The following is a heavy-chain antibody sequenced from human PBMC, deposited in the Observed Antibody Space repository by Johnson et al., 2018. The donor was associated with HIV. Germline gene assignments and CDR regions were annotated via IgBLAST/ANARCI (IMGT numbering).Heavy chain of an antibody. CDR2: ISYDGSNK. D-gene: IGHD6-6*01. V-gene: IGHV3-30*04. Sequence: QVQLVESGGGVVQPERSLRLSCSASAFTFSRHAMHWVRQAPGKGLEWVAVISYDGSNKYYADSVKGRFTISRDNSKNTLYLQMNSLRAEDTAVYYCARVRQLGRGDAFDIWGQGTMVTVSS. CDR3: ARVRQLGRGDAFDI. CDR1: AFTFSRHA. J-gene: IGHJ3*02.